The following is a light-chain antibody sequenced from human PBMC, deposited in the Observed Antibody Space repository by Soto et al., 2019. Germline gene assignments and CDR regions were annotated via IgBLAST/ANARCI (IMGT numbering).Light chain of an antibody. J-gene: IGLJ2*01. Sequence: QSVLTQPASMSGSPGQSITISCTGTSSDVGGYNYVSWYQQHPGKAPKLMIYEVSNRPSGVSNRFSGSKSGNTASLTISGLHAEDEADYYCCSYGRSVVFGGGTKLTVL. CDR2: EVS. CDR3: CSYGRSVV. CDR1: SSDVGGYNY. V-gene: IGLV2-14*01.